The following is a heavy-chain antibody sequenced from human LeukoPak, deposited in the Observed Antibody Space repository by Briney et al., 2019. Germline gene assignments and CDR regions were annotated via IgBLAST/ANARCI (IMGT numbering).Heavy chain of an antibody. D-gene: IGHD3-22*01. J-gene: IGHJ1*01. Sequence: SETLSLTCAVYGGSFSGYYWSWIRQPPGKGLEWIGEINHSGSTNYNPSLKSRVTISVDTSKDQFSLKLSSVTAADTAVYYCATDRVHYYDSSGYFHHWGQGTLVTVSS. CDR2: INHSGST. CDR1: GGSFSGYY. V-gene: IGHV4-34*01. CDR3: ATDRVHYYDSSGYFHH.